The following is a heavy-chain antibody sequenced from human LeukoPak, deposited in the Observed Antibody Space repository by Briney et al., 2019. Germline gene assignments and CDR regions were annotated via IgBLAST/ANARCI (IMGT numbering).Heavy chain of an antibody. Sequence: GESLKISCKGSGYTFATYWIGWVRQMPGKGLDLMGIIYPGDSDIRYSPSFQGQVTISADKSISTAYLQWSSLKASDTTMYYCARGLGDYVYYFDYWGQGALVTVSS. CDR2: IYPGDSDI. V-gene: IGHV5-51*01. J-gene: IGHJ4*02. CDR1: GYTFATYW. D-gene: IGHD4-17*01. CDR3: ARGLGDYVYYFDY.